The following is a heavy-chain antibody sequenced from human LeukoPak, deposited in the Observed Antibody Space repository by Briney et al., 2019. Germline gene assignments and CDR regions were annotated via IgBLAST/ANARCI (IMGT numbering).Heavy chain of an antibody. V-gene: IGHV1-18*01. J-gene: IGHJ4*02. CDR2: ISAYNGNT. CDR3: AREIRDRGYSSGWYFDF. Sequence: ASVKVSCKASGYTFTSYGITRVRQAPGQGLEWMGWISAYNGNTNYAQKVQGRVTMTTDTSTSTVYLELRSLRSDDTAMYYCAREIRDRGYSSGWYFDFWGQGTLVTVSS. D-gene: IGHD6-19*01. CDR1: GYTFTSYG.